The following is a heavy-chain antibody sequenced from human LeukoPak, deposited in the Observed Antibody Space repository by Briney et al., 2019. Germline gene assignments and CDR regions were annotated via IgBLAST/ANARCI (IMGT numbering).Heavy chain of an antibody. CDR2: ISSSVSTI. V-gene: IGHV3-11*01. CDR3: ARRQRWLVQSYYYYGMDV. Sequence: GRPLRLSCTASGFTLSDSYMSWFRQPPGKGLEWVSYISSSVSTIYYADSEKGRFTISRDNAKNSLYLQMNSLRAEDTAVYYCARRQRWLVQSYYYYGMDVWGQGTTVTVSS. D-gene: IGHD6-19*01. J-gene: IGHJ6*02. CDR1: GFTLSDSY.